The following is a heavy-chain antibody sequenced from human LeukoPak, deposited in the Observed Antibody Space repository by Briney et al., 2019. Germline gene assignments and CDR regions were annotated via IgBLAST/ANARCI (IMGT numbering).Heavy chain of an antibody. Sequence: ASVKVSCKASGYTFTSYGISWVRQAPGQGLEWMGWISAYNGNTNYAQKLQGRVTMTTDTSTSTAYMELRSLRSDDTAVYYCARSMVRGVMIHKFDYWGQGTLVTVSS. CDR1: GYTFTSYG. CDR2: ISAYNGNT. CDR3: ARSMVRGVMIHKFDY. V-gene: IGHV1-18*01. D-gene: IGHD3-10*01. J-gene: IGHJ4*02.